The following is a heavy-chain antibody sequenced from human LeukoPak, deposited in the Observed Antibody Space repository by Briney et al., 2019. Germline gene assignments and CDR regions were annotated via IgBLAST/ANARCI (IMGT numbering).Heavy chain of an antibody. CDR2: INPNSGGT. CDR3: ARDPNIAAAGWDYFDY. V-gene: IGHV1-2*04. D-gene: IGHD6-13*01. Sequence: ASVKVSCKASGYTFTGYYMHWVRQAPGQGLEWMGWINPNSGGTNCAQKFQGWVTMTRDTSISTAYMELSRLRSDDTAVYYCARDPNIAAAGWDYFDYWGQGTLVTVSS. CDR1: GYTFTGYY. J-gene: IGHJ4*02.